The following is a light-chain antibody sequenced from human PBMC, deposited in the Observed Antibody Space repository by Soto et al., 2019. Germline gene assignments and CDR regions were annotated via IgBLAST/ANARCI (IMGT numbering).Light chain of an antibody. J-gene: IGKJ1*01. CDR2: GTS. CDR3: QQYASSRT. CDR1: QTVNNNY. Sequence: EILLTQSPGTLSLSPGDRATLSCRASQTVNNNYLAWYQQKPGQAPRLFIYGTSTRATGIPDMFTGSGSGTDFTLTISRLEPEDFAVYYCQQYASSRTFGQGTKVEIK. V-gene: IGKV3-20*01.